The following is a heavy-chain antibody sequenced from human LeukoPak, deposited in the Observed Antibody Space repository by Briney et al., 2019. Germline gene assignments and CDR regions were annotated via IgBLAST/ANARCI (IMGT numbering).Heavy chain of an antibody. CDR3: ATTGKGLYSSSWYDY. V-gene: IGHV4-39*07. CDR2: FYSGGST. D-gene: IGHD6-13*01. Sequence: PAETLSLTCTVFGDSISGSKYFWGWIRQPPGKGLEWIGNFYSGGSTYYNPSLKSRVTISVDRSKNQFSLKLSSVTAADTAVYYCATTGKGLYSSSWYDYWGQGTLVTVSS. J-gene: IGHJ4*02. CDR1: GDSISGSKYF.